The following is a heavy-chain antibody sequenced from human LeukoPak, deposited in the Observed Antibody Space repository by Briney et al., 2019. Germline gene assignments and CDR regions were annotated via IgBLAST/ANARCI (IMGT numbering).Heavy chain of an antibody. Sequence: SETLSLTCVVSGGSFSGYYWSWIRQPPGKGLEWIGEIDQSGTTNYNPSLKSRVTISIDTSKKQFSLTLTSMTAADTAVYYCARVPHYYCGYGYFDNWGQGTWVTVSS. J-gene: IGHJ4*02. CDR1: GGSFSGYY. V-gene: IGHV4-34*01. CDR3: ARVPHYYCGYGYFDN. D-gene: IGHD3-10*01. CDR2: IDQSGTT.